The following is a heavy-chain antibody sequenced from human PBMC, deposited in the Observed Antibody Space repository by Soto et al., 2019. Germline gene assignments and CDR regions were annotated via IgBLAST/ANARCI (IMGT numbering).Heavy chain of an antibody. CDR2: INPNSGGT. Sequence: ASVKVSCKASGYTFTGYYMHWVRQAPGQGLEWMGWINPNSGGTNYAQKFQGWVTMTRDTPISTAYMELSRLRSDDTAVYYCARDRAASYGRYYFDYWGQGTLVTVSS. CDR3: ARDRAASYGRYYFDY. V-gene: IGHV1-2*04. J-gene: IGHJ4*02. D-gene: IGHD5-18*01. CDR1: GYTFTGYY.